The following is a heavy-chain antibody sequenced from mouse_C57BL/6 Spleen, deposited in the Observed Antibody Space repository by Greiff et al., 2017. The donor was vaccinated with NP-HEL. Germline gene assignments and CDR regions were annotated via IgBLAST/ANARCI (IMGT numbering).Heavy chain of an antibody. D-gene: IGHD2-2*01. Sequence: EVQRVESGGGLVQPKGSLKLSCAASGFSFNTYAMNWVRQAPGKGLEWVARIRSKSNNYATYYADSVKDRFTISRDDSESMLYLQMNNLKTEDTAMYYCVREGYDGAYWGQGTLVTVSA. CDR1: GFSFNTYA. J-gene: IGHJ3*01. CDR3: VREGYDGAY. CDR2: IRSKSNNYAT. V-gene: IGHV10-1*01.